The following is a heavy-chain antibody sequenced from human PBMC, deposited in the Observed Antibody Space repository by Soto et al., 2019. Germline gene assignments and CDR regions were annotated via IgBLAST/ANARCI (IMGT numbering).Heavy chain of an antibody. CDR2: IYHSGST. J-gene: IGHJ2*01. CDR3: ASYVDTPMVTSSYWYFDL. V-gene: IGHV4-31*03. Sequence: KPSETLSLTCTVSGGSISSGGYYWSWIRQHPGKGLEWIGYIYHSGSTYYNPSLKSRVTISVDTSKNQFSLKLSSVTAADTAVYYCASYVDTPMVTSSYWYFDLWGRGTLVTVSS. D-gene: IGHD5-18*01. CDR1: GGSISSGGYY.